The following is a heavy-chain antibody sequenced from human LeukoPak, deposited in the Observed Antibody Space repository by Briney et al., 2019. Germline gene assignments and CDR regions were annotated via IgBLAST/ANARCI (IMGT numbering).Heavy chain of an antibody. CDR1: GGTFSSYA. CDR2: IIPIFGTA. CDR3: ARIYDSSGYSHFDY. V-gene: IGHV1-69*05. Sequence: SVKVSCKASGGTFSSYAISGVRQALGQGLEWRGGIIPIFGTANYAQKFQGRVAITTDESTSTAYMELSSLRSEDTAVYYCARIYDSSGYSHFDYWGQGTLVTVSS. D-gene: IGHD3-22*01. J-gene: IGHJ4*02.